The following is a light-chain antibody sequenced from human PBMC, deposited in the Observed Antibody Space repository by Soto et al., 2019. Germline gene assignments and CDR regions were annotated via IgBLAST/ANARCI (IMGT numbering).Light chain of an antibody. CDR3: QVWDRSSDHMI. CDR2: DDR. Sequence: SYELTQPPSVSVAPGQAASITCGGSNIESKTVHWYQQKPGQAPVLVVHDDRDRPSGIPDRFSGSNSGNTATLTISRVEGGDEADYYCQVWDRSSDHMIFGGGTKVTVL. J-gene: IGLJ2*01. CDR1: NIESKT. V-gene: IGLV3-21*02.